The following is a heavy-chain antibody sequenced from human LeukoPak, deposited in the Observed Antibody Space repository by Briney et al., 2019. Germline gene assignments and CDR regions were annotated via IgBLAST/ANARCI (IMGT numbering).Heavy chain of an antibody. CDR2: ISYDGSNK. V-gene: IGHV3-30*18. D-gene: IGHD3-22*01. J-gene: IGHJ4*02. CDR1: GFTFSSYR. Sequence: GGSLRLSCAASGFTFSSYRMHWVRQAPGKGLEWVAVISYDGSNKYYADSVKGRFTISRDNSKNTLYLQMNSLRAEDTAVYYCAKKYYYDSSGSPIDYWGQGTLVTVSS. CDR3: AKKYYYDSSGSPIDY.